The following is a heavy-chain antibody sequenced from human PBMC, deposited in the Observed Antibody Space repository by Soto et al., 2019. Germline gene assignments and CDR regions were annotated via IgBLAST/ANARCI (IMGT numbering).Heavy chain of an antibody. Sequence: PGGSLRLSCEASGFTSGSYWMAWVRQAPGKGLEWVANIQQDGRERHYGDSVKGRFTISRDNAKNSLYLEMNSLRAEDTASYYCVREGRLLGAFDIWGQGTMVTVSS. D-gene: IGHD3-10*01. J-gene: IGHJ3*02. CDR1: GFTSGSYW. V-gene: IGHV3-7*03. CDR2: IQQDGRER. CDR3: VREGRLLGAFDI.